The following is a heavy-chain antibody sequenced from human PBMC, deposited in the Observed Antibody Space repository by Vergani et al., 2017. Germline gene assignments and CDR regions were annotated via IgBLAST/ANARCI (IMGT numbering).Heavy chain of an antibody. J-gene: IGHJ5*02. CDR3: VRTVALWFGETKDGGWFDP. Sequence: QVQLLESGPGLLKPSETLSLTCSVSGYSITSGYYWGWIRQPPGRGLEWIGSIYHTGSAYYNPLLKSRVTVSVDTSMNQVSLKLNSVTAADTAVYYCVRTVALWFGETKDGGWFDPGGQGTLVTVTS. CDR2: IYHTGSA. V-gene: IGHV4-38-2*01. CDR1: GYSITSGYY. D-gene: IGHD3-10*01.